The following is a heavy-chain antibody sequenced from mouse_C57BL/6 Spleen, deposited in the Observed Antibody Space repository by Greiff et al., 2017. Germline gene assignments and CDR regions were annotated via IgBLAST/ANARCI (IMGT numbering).Heavy chain of an antibody. Sequence: VKLMESGAELVRPGASVTLSCKASGYTFTDYEMHWVKQTPVHGLEWIGAIDPETGGTAYNQKFKGKAILTADKSSSTAYMELRSLTSEDSAVYYCTRRREGNYGSSYFDYWGQGTTLTVSS. V-gene: IGHV1-15*01. D-gene: IGHD1-1*01. J-gene: IGHJ2*01. CDR2: IDPETGGT. CDR3: TRRREGNYGSSYFDY. CDR1: GYTFTDYE.